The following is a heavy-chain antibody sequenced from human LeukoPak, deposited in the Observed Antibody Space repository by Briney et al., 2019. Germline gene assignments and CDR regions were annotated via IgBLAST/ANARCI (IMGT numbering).Heavy chain of an antibody. D-gene: IGHD1-14*01. CDR2: INPSGGST. V-gene: IGHV1-46*01. Sequence: ASVKVSCKASGYTFTSYYMHWVRQAPGQGLEWMGIINPSGGSTSYAQKFQGRVTMTRDTSTSTVYMELSSLRSEDTAVYYCARGSSVAALPERAFDIWGQGTMVTVSS. CDR3: ARGSSVAALPERAFDI. CDR1: GYTFTSYY. J-gene: IGHJ3*02.